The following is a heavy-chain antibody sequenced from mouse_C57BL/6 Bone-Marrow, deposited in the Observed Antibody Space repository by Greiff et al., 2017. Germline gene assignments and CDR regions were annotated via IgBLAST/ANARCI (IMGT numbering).Heavy chain of an antibody. D-gene: IGHD1-1*01. Sequence: VQLQQSGPELVKPGASVKISCKASGYAFSSSWMNWVKQRPGKGLEWIGRIYPGDGDTNYNGKFKGKATLTADKSSSTAYMQLSSLTSEDSAVYFCACGSSPAWFAYWGQGTLVTVSA. CDR3: ACGSSPAWFAY. CDR2: IYPGDGDT. J-gene: IGHJ3*01. CDR1: GYAFSSSW. V-gene: IGHV1-82*01.